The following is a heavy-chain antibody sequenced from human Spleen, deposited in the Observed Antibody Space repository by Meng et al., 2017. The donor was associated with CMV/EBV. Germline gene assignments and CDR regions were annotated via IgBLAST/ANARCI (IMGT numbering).Heavy chain of an antibody. V-gene: IGHV3-74*01. Sequence: EVQLVEXXXGXVXXGGXLRLSCAAAGVTFSSYWMHWVRQAPGKGLVWVSRINSDGSSTSYADSVKGRFTISRDNSKNTLYLQMNSLRAEDTAVYYCAKGRGYYDSSGYYYGFGPFDYWGQGTLVTVSS. CDR2: INSDGSST. D-gene: IGHD3-22*01. CDR3: AKGRGYYDSSGYYYGFGPFDY. J-gene: IGHJ4*02. CDR1: GVTFSSYW.